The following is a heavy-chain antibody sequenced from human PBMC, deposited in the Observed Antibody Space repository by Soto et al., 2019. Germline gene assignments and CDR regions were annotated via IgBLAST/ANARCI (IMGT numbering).Heavy chain of an antibody. Sequence: GSLRLSCAASGFTFNSYVMTWVRQAPGEGLEWVSSISRSGRGSAYYADSVKGRFTISRDNSENTLFLQMNNLRDEDTALYYCARGRYLDSSDYWVANLPFDHWGLGTLVTVSS. CDR3: ARGRYLDSSDYWVANLPFDH. V-gene: IGHV3-23*01. CDR2: ISRSGRGSA. CDR1: GFTFNSYV. J-gene: IGHJ4*02. D-gene: IGHD3-22*01.